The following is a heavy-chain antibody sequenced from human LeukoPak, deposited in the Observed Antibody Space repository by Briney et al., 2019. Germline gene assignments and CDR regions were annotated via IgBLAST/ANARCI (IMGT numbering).Heavy chain of an antibody. V-gene: IGHV3-7*01. CDR2: IKQDGSEK. D-gene: IGHD5-12*01. CDR1: GFTFSSYW. Sequence: GGSLRLSCAASGFTFSSYWVSWVRQAPGKGLEWVANIKQDGSEKYYVDSVKGRFTISRDNAKNSLYLQMNSLRAEDTAVYYCARVGVASDAFDIWGQGTMVTVSS. CDR3: ARVGVASDAFDI. J-gene: IGHJ3*02.